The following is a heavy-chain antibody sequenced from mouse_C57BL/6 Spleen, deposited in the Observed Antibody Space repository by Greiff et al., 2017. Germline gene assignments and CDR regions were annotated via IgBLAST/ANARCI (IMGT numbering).Heavy chain of an antibody. D-gene: IGHD2-2*01. Sequence: QVQLQQPGAELVMPGASVKLSCKASGYTFTSYWMHWVKQRPGQGLEWIGEIDPSDSYTNYNQKFKGKSTLTVDKSSSTAYMQLSSLTSEDSAVYYCAREGPMVTTPFAYWGQGTLVTVSA. V-gene: IGHV1-69*01. CDR3: AREGPMVTTPFAY. CDR2: IDPSDSYT. CDR1: GYTFTSYW. J-gene: IGHJ3*01.